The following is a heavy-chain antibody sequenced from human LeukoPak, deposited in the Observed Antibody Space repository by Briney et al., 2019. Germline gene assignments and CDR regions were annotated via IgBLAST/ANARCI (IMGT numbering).Heavy chain of an antibody. V-gene: IGHV3-23*01. CDR3: ARGRNTGRQFYFDY. J-gene: IGHJ4*02. D-gene: IGHD5-18*01. CDR2: ITGSGGST. CDR1: GFTFSSSG. Sequence: GGSLRLSCAASGFTFSSSGMGWVRQAPGKGLECVSPITGSGGSTSYTDSVKGRFTISRDNSKNTLYLQMNSLRAEDTAVYYCARGRNTGRQFYFDYWGQGTLVAVAS.